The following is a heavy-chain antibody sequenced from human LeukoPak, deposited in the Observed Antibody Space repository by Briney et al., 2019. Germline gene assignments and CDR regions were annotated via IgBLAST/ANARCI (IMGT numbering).Heavy chain of an antibody. CDR1: GSTFSNYG. D-gene: IGHD5-12*01. J-gene: IGHJ6*02. CDR3: AKGSGYDPSYYGMDV. Sequence: GGSLRLSCAASGSTFSNYGMHWVSQAPGKGLEWVAVISHDGSNKYYADSVKGRFTISRDNSNNTVYLQMHSLRAEDTAVYYCAKGSGYDPSYYGMDVWGQGTTVTVSS. CDR2: ISHDGSNK. V-gene: IGHV3-30*18.